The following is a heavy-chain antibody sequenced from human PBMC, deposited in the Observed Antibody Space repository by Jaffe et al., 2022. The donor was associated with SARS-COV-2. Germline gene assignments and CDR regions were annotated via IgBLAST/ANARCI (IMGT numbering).Heavy chain of an antibody. J-gene: IGHJ6*02. CDR1: GFTFSSYG. CDR3: ARGLRNKYYYYGMDV. V-gene: IGHV3-33*01. D-gene: IGHD4-17*01. CDR2: IWYDGSNK. Sequence: QVQLVESGGGVVQPGRSLRLSCAASGFTFSSYGMHWVRQAPGKGLEWVAVIWYDGSNKYYADSVKGRFTISRDNSKNTLYLQMNSLRAEDTAVYYCARGLRNKYYYYGMDVWGQGTTVTVSS.